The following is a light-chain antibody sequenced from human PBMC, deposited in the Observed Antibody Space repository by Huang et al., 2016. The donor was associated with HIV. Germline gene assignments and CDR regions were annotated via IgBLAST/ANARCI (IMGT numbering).Light chain of an antibody. CDR2: GAS. CDR3: QQYDNWPPLT. V-gene: IGKV3-15*01. J-gene: IGKJ4*01. CDR1: QSVRSN. Sequence: EIAMTQSPAPLSVSPGERATLPCRASQSVRSNLAWYQQKPGQAPRLLIYGASTRPTGIPSRFSGSGSGTEFTLTISSLQSEDFAVYYCQQYDNWPPLTFGGGTKVEI.